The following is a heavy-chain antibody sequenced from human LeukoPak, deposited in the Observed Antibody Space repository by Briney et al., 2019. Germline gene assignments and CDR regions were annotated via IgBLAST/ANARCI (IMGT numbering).Heavy chain of an antibody. Sequence: SAKVSCNPSGGTFSSYAISWVRQAPGQGLEWMGGIIPIFGTANYAQKFQGRVTITADESTNTAYMEMSSLRSEDTAVYYCARETGDGYNWMGYWGQGTLVTVSS. V-gene: IGHV1-69*13. D-gene: IGHD5-24*01. CDR1: GGTFSSYA. J-gene: IGHJ4*02. CDR2: IIPIFGTA. CDR3: ARETGDGYNWMGY.